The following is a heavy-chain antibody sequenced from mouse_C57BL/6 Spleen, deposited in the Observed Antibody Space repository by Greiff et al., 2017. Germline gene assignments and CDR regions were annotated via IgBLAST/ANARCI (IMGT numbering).Heavy chain of an antibody. CDR3: ARRDFYDGNYYAMDY. CDR2: IDPSDSYT. J-gene: IGHJ4*01. Sequence: QVQLQQPGAELVKPGASVKLSCKASGYTFTSYWMQWVKQRPGQGLEWIGEIDPSDSYTNYNQKFKGKATLTVDTSSSTAYMQLSSLTSEDSAVYYCARRDFYDGNYYAMDYWGQGTSVTVSS. D-gene: IGHD2-12*01. V-gene: IGHV1-50*01. CDR1: GYTFTSYW.